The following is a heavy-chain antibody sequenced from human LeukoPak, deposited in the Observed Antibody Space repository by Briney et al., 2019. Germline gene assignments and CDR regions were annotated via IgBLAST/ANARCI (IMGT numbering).Heavy chain of an antibody. CDR2: MNPNSGNT. V-gene: IGHV1-8*01. CDR3: ARGRRIVVPAARTRVNWFDP. Sequence: ASVKVSCKASGYTFTSYDINWVRQATGQGLEWMGWMNPNSGNTGYAQKFQGRVTMTRNTSISTAYMELSSLRSEDTAMYYCARGRRIVVPAARTRVNWFDPWGQGTLVTVSS. CDR1: GYTFTSYD. D-gene: IGHD2-2*01. J-gene: IGHJ5*02.